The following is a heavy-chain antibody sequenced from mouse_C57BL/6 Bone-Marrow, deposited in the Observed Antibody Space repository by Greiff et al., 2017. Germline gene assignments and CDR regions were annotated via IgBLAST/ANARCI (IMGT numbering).Heavy chain of an antibody. CDR1: GFTFSSYG. Sequence: EVQLQESGGDLVKPGGSLKLSCAASGFTFSSYGMSWVRQTPDKRLEWVATISSGGSYTYYPDSVKGRFTISRDNAKNTLYLQMSSLTSVDTAMYYCATTVLAGAMDYWGQGTSVTVSS. J-gene: IGHJ4*01. CDR2: ISSGGSYT. CDR3: ATTVLAGAMDY. V-gene: IGHV5-6*01. D-gene: IGHD4-1*01.